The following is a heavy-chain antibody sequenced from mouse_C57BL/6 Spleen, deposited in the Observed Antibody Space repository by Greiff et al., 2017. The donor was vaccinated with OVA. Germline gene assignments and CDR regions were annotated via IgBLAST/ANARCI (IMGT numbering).Heavy chain of an antibody. Sequence: EVMLVESGGGLVQPGGSLKLSCAASGFTFSDYGMAWVRQAPRKGPEWVAFISNLAYSIYYADTVTGRFTISRENAKNTLYLEMSSLRSEDTAMYYCARHGGVITTGSTRYFDVWGTGTTVTVSS. CDR3: ARHGGVITTGSTRYFDV. CDR1: GFTFSDYG. D-gene: IGHD1-1*01. V-gene: IGHV5-15*01. CDR2: ISNLAYSI. J-gene: IGHJ1*03.